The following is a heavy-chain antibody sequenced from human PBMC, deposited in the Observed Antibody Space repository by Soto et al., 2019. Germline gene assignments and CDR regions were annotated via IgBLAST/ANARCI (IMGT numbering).Heavy chain of an antibody. D-gene: IGHD2-21*02. V-gene: IGHV3-53*01. CDR2: LSSGGRT. CDR1: GFTVSANY. CDR3: ARLNWNCGRDCYIDS. Sequence: PGGSLRLSCAASGFTVSANYMGWVRLAPGKGLEWVSVLSSGGRTYYPDSVEGRFTISGDNSKNTVYLQMHSLRAEDTAVYYCARLNWNCGRDCYIDSWGPGTLVTVS. J-gene: IGHJ4*02.